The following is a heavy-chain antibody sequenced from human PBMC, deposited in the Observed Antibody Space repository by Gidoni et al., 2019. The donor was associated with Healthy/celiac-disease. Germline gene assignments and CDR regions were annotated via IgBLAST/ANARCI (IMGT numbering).Heavy chain of an antibody. J-gene: IGHJ6*02. CDR3: AKDMEDYYYYGMDV. Sequence: QVQLVESGGGVVQPGRSLRLSCAASGFTFSSYGMHWVRQAPGKGLEWVAVISYDGSNKYYADSVKGRFTISRDNSKNTLYLQMNSLRAEDTAVYYCAKDMEDYYYYGMDVWSQGTTVTVSS. V-gene: IGHV3-30*18. CDR2: ISYDGSNK. CDR1: GFTFSSYG. D-gene: IGHD1-1*01.